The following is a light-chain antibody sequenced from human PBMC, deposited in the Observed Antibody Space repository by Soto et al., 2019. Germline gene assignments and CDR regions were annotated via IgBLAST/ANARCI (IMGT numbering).Light chain of an antibody. Sequence: DIVMTQSPVTLSVSPGDRATLSCRASQSVGHNLAWLQQKPGQAPRLLIYGASAGATGIPDRCSGSGFGTDFTPTISSLQSEDLAVYYCQQRSNWPPRFTFGPGTKVDIK. CDR1: QSVGHN. CDR3: QQRSNWPPRFT. V-gene: IGKV3-15*01. J-gene: IGKJ3*01. CDR2: GAS.